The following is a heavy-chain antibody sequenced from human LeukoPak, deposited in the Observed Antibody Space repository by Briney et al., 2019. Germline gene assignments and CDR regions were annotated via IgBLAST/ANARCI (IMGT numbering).Heavy chain of an antibody. CDR1: GGSISSYY. J-gene: IGHJ4*02. CDR3: ARHDYSNPRVDY. V-gene: IGHV4-59*08. D-gene: IGHD4-11*01. Sequence: SETLSLTCTVSGGSISSYYWSWIRQPPGKGLEWIGYISNSGYTNFHPSLKSLATISVAMSKNPFSLKLSSVTDADTAVYYCARHDYSNPRVDYWGQGTPVTVSS. CDR2: ISNSGYT.